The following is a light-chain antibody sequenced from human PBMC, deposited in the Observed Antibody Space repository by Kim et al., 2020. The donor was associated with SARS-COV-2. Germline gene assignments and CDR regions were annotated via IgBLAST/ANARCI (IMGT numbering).Light chain of an antibody. CDR1: RSNTGSNT. CDR3: AAWDDSLDGVV. V-gene: IGLV1-44*01. Sequence: QRVPSPCSGSRSNTGSNTVTWYQQLPGTAPKLLIYSNNQRPSGVPDRFSGSKSGTSASLAISGLQSEDEADYYCAAWDDSLDGVVFGGGTQLTVL. J-gene: IGLJ2*01. CDR2: SNN.